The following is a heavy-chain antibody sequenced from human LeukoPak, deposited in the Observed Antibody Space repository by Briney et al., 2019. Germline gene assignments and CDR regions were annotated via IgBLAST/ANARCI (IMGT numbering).Heavy chain of an antibody. V-gene: IGHV3-15*04. CDR2: IESKTDGGTT. D-gene: IGHD3-10*01. J-gene: IGHJ4*02. CDR1: GFSFSDAW. CDR3: TTYGSGRKFDY. Sequence: SGGSLRLSCAASGFSFSDAWMSWVRQIPGKGLEWVGRIESKTDGGTTDYAAPVKGRFTISRDDSTNTLYLQMNSLKSEDTAVYYCTTYGSGRKFDYWGQGILVTVSS.